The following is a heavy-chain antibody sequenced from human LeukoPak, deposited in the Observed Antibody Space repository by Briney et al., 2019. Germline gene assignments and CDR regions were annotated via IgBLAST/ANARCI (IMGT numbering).Heavy chain of an antibody. CDR3: ARALSQYYYDSSSPY. CDR2: ISSSSNTI. CDR1: GFIFDSYN. Sequence: GGSLRLSCAASGFIFDSYNMNWVRQAPGKGLEWVSHISSSSNTIYYADSVKGRFTIYRDNDKNSLLLQMNSLRDEDTGVDYCARALSQYYYDSSSPYWGQGTLVTVSS. V-gene: IGHV3-48*02. J-gene: IGHJ4*02. D-gene: IGHD3-22*01.